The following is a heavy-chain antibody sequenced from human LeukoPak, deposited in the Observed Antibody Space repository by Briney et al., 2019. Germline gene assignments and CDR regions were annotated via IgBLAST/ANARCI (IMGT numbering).Heavy chain of an antibody. D-gene: IGHD1-26*01. CDR1: GGTFSIYA. CDR3: ASYSGSYLWSRGPYYYYGMDV. J-gene: IGHJ6*02. V-gene: IGHV1-69*13. CDR2: IIPIFGTA. Sequence: SVKVSCKASGGTFSIYAISWVRQAPGQGLEWMGGIIPIFGTANYAQKFQGRVTITADESTSTAYMELSSLRSEDTAVYYCASYSGSYLWSRGPYYYYGMDVWGQGTTVTVSS.